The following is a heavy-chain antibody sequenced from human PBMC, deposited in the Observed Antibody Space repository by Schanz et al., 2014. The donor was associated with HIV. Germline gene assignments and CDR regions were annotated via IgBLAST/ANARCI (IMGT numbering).Heavy chain of an antibody. J-gene: IGHJ6*02. CDR1: GGTFSSHD. CDR3: AREPSFSGLDV. V-gene: IGHV1-8*01. CDR2: MNPNSGNT. D-gene: IGHD6-6*01. Sequence: QVQLVQSGAEVKKPGSSGKVSCKASGGTFSSHDINWGRQATGKGLEWMGWMNPNSGNTGYAQKFKGRVTMTRNTSISTAYMELSSLRYDDTAVYYCAREPSFSGLDVWGQGTTVIVSS.